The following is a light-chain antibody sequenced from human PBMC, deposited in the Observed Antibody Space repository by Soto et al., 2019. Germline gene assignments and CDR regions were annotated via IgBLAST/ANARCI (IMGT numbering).Light chain of an antibody. Sequence: DIQMTQSPSSLSASVGDRVTITCRASQSISSYLNWYQQKPGKAPKLLIYETSSLQNGVPPRFSGRRSGTDCTLTIRSLQPEDFATYYCQQSYGPPLTFXGGTKADIK. CDR1: QSISSY. CDR2: ETS. CDR3: QQSYGPPLT. V-gene: IGKV1-39*01. J-gene: IGKJ4*01.